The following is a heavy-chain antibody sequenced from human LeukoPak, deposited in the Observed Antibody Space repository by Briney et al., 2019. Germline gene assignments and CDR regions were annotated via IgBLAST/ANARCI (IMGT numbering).Heavy chain of an antibody. CDR2: INPNSGGT. J-gene: IGHJ6*03. V-gene: IGHV1-2*02. D-gene: IGHD7-27*01. CDR1: GYTFTGYY. Sequence: GASVKVSCKASGYTFTGYYMYWVRQAPGQGLEWMGWINPNSGGTNYAQKFQGRVTMTRDTSISTAYMELSRLRSDDTAVYYCASLGSELTGYYYYMDVWGKGTTVTVSS. CDR3: ASLGSELTGYYYYMDV.